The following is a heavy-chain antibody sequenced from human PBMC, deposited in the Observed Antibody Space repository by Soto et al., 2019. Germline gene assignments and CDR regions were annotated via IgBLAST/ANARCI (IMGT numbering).Heavy chain of an antibody. CDR1: GFTFSRYG. D-gene: IGHD3-9*01. V-gene: IGHV3-30*18. CDR3: AKEGTVWDLTGSFDY. J-gene: IGHJ4*02. Sequence: GGALRLSCAASGFTFSRYGMHWVRQAPGKGLEWVAVISYDGSNKYYADSVKGRFTISRDNSKNTLYLQMNSLRAEDTAVYYCAKEGTVWDLTGSFDYWGQGTLVTVSS. CDR2: ISYDGSNK.